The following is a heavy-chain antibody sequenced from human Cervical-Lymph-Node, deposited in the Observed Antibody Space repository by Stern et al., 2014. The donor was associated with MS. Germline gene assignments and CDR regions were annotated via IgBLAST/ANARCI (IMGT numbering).Heavy chain of an antibody. CDR3: ARHGRGALGEADY. V-gene: IGHV4-39*01. Sequence: QVQLHESGPGLVKPSETLSLTCTVSGGSISSSSYYWGWIRQPPGKGLERIGSIYYSGSTYYNPSLKSRVTLSVETSTNQLSLKLSSVTAADTAVYYCARHGRGALGEADYWGQGTLVTVSS. CDR2: IYYSGST. J-gene: IGHJ4*02. CDR1: GGSISSSSYY. D-gene: IGHD3-16*01.